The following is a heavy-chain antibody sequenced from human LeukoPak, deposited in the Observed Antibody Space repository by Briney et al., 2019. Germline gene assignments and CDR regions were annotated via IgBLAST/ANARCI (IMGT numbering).Heavy chain of an antibody. J-gene: IGHJ4*02. D-gene: IGHD7-27*01. CDR2: IYYSGST. V-gene: IGHV4-59*01. Sequence: SETLSLTCTVSGGSISSYYWSWIRQPPGKGLEWIGYIYYSGSTNYNPSLKSRVTISVDTSKNQFSLKLSSVTAADTAVYYCARDGSSYWGFDYWGQGTLVTVSS. CDR1: GGSISSYY. CDR3: ARDGSSYWGFDY.